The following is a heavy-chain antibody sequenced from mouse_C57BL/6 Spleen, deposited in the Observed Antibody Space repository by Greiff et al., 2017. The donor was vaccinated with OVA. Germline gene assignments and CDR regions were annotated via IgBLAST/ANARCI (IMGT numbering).Heavy chain of an antibody. CDR3: ARGSVTTVVAMDY. CDR1: GYSITSGYY. D-gene: IGHD1-1*01. J-gene: IGHJ2*01. V-gene: IGHV3-6*01. CDR2: ISYDGSN. Sequence: ESGPGLVKPSQSLYLTCSVTGYSITSGYYWNWIRQFPGNKLEWVGYISYDGSNNYNPSLKNLISITRDTSKNQFFLKLNSVTTEDTATYDCARGSVTTVVAMDYWGQGTTLTVSS.